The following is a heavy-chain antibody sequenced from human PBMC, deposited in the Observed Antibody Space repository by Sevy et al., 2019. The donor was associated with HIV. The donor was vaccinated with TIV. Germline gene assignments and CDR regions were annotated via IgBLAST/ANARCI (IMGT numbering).Heavy chain of an antibody. J-gene: IGHJ6*02. V-gene: IGHV1-18*01. CDR1: GYTFTSYG. CDR2: ISAYNGNT. D-gene: IGHD5-18*01. Sequence: ASVKVSCKASGYTFTSYGISWVRQAPGQGLEWMGWISAYNGNTNYAQKLQGRVTMTTDTSTSTAYMELRSLRSDDTAVYYCAREKIEWIQLWLLNYYYGMDVWGQGTTVTVSS. CDR3: AREKIEWIQLWLLNYYYGMDV.